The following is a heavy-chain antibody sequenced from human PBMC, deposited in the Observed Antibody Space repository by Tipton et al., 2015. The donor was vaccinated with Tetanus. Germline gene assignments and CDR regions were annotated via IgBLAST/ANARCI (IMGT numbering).Heavy chain of an antibody. J-gene: IGHJ4*02. Sequence: TLSLTCAVSGGSISSSNWWSWVRQPPGKGLEWIGEIYHSGSTNYNPSLKSRVTISVDKSKNQFSLKLSSVTAADTAVYYCARDKDPGYYDTRPGPELDYWGQGTLVTVSS. D-gene: IGHD3-22*01. V-gene: IGHV4-4*02. CDR2: IYHSGST. CDR1: GGSISSSNW. CDR3: ARDKDPGYYDTRPGPELDY.